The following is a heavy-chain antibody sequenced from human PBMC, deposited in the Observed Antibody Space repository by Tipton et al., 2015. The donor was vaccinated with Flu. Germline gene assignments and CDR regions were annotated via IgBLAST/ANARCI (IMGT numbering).Heavy chain of an antibody. CDR3: ARDYGDLNWFET. CDR1: GGSVRSSTYY. J-gene: IGHJ5*02. V-gene: IGHV4-61*02. D-gene: IGHD7-27*01. CDR2: IFASGRT. Sequence: TLSLTCAVSGGSVRSSTYYWSWIRQPAGKGLEWIGRIFASGRTSYNPSLESRVTISLDTSKNHFSLKLTSVTAADTAVYYCARDYGDLNWFETWGQGTLVTVSS.